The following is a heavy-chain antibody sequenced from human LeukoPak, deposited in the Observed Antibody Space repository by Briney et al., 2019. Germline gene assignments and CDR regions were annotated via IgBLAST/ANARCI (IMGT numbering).Heavy chain of an antibody. D-gene: IGHD1-20*01. J-gene: IGHJ4*02. V-gene: IGHV2-5*02. Sequence: QTLTVTCSLSGFSLTTRPLGVGWIRQPPGKALEWLAVIYWDNDKRYNPSLKTRLTVTTATSKNQVVLIMTNMDPVDTATYYCAHRRSGYDWNHRDFDYWGLGTLVTVSS. CDR3: AHRRSGYDWNHRDFDY. CDR1: GFSLTTRPLG. CDR2: IYWDNDK.